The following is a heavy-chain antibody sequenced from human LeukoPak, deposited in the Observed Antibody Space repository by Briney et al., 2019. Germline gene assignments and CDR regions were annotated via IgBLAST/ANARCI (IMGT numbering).Heavy chain of an antibody. J-gene: IGHJ6*03. V-gene: IGHV3-23*01. CDR2: ISGSDGST. CDR1: GFTFSSYA. CDR3: AKKPHYGDYWYYYYMDV. Sequence: GGSLRLSCAASGFTFSSYAMSWVRQAPGKGLEWVSAISGSDGSTYYADSVKGRFTISRDNSKNTLYLQMNSLRAEDTAVYYCAKKPHYGDYWYYYYMDVWGKGTTVTVSS. D-gene: IGHD4-17*01.